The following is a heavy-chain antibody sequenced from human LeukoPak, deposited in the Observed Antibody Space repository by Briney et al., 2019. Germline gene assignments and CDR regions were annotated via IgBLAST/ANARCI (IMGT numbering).Heavy chain of an antibody. V-gene: IGHV4-61*08. CDR1: GGSISSGGYY. Sequence: SETLSLTCTVSGGSISSGGYYWSWIRQPPGKGLEWIGYIYNSGITNYNPSLKSRVTMSVDTSKNQFSLMLRSVTAADTAVYYCARDHLPAGAPGYYMDVWGKGTTVTVSS. D-gene: IGHD4/OR15-4a*01. J-gene: IGHJ6*03. CDR3: ARDHLPAGAPGYYMDV. CDR2: IYNSGIT.